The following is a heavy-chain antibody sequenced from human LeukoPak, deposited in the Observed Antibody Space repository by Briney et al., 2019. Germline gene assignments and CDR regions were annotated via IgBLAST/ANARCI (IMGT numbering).Heavy chain of an antibody. Sequence: GASVKVSCKASGYTFTGYYMHWVRQAPGQGLEWMGWINPNSGGTNYAQKFQGRVTMTRDTSISTAYMELSRLRSDDTAVYYCARAIHIENSSGWYFRPRRNNWFDPWGQGTLVTVSS. CDR1: GYTFTGYY. CDR2: INPNSGGT. V-gene: IGHV1-2*02. J-gene: IGHJ5*02. CDR3: ARAIHIENSSGWYFRPRRNNWFDP. D-gene: IGHD6-19*01.